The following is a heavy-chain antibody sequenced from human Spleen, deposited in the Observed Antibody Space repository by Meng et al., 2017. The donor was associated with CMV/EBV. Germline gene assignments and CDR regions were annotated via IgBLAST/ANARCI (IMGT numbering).Heavy chain of an antibody. CDR3: ARSATRSAGAARKYYRPPDY. V-gene: IGHV3-66*02. J-gene: IGHJ4*02. D-gene: IGHD3-10*01. CDR1: GFSVNSNY. Sequence: GGSLRLSCAASGFSVNSNYMSWVRQAPGKGLEWVSVIYSGGSTYYADSVKGRFTISRDNSKNTLYLQMNSLRAEGTAVYYCARSATRSAGAARKYYRPPDYWGQGTLVTVSS. CDR2: IYSGGST.